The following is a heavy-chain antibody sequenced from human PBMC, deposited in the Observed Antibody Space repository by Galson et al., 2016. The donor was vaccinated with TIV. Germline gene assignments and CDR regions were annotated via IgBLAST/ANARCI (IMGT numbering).Heavy chain of an antibody. Sequence: SLRLSCAASGFTFNIYAMGWVRQAPGKGLEWVANMNQHGSEKYYVDSVKGRFTISRDNAKNPLYLQMNSLRAEDTAVYYCARLYYSSGWNFDYWGQGTLVTVSS. D-gene: IGHD6-19*01. J-gene: IGHJ4*02. CDR2: MNQHGSEK. CDR1: GFTFNIYA. CDR3: ARLYYSSGWNFDY. V-gene: IGHV3-7*01.